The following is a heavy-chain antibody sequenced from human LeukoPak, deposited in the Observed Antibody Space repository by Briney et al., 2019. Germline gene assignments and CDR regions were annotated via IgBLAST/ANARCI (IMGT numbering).Heavy chain of an antibody. D-gene: IGHD3-22*01. CDR1: GFTFRSYA. CDR2: ISYDGSNK. J-gene: IGHJ4*02. CDR3: ARDPYDSSGYYFTGVAYYFDY. Sequence: PGRSLRLSCTASGFTFRSYAMHWVRQAPGKGLEWVAVISYDGSNKYYADSVKGRFTISRDNSKNTLYLQMNSLRAEDTAVYYCARDPYDSSGYYFTGVAYYFDYWGQGTLVTVSS. V-gene: IGHV3-30*04.